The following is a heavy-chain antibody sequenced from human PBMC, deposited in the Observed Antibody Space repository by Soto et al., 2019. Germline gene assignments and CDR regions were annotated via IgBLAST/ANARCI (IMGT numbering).Heavy chain of an antibody. Sequence: GGSLRLSCAASGFTFSSYGMHWVRQAPGKGLEWVAVIWYDGSNKYYADSVKGRFTISRDNSKNTLYLQMNSLRAEDTAVYYCARADCSGGSCPYHYYYYGMDVWGQGTTVTVSS. CDR1: GFTFSSYG. CDR2: IWYDGSNK. CDR3: ARADCSGGSCPYHYYYYGMDV. J-gene: IGHJ6*02. V-gene: IGHV3-33*01. D-gene: IGHD2-15*01.